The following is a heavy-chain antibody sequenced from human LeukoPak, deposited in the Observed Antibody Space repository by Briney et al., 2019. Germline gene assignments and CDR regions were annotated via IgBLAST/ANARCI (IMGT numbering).Heavy chain of an antibody. Sequence: ASVKVSCKVSEYTLTELSMHWVRQAPGKGLEWVGGFDPEDGETIYAQKFQGRVTITRDTSASTAYMELSSLRSEDTAVYYCTRSFGKSGFDAFGYWGQGTLVTVSS. D-gene: IGHD5-12*01. V-gene: IGHV1-24*01. CDR3: TRSFGKSGFDAFGY. J-gene: IGHJ4*02. CDR1: EYTLTELS. CDR2: FDPEDGET.